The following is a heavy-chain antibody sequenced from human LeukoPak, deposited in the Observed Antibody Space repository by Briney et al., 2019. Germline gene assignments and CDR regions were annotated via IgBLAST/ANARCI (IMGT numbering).Heavy chain of an antibody. Sequence: PSETLSLTCTVSGGSISSYYWIWIRQPPGKGLEWIGSFYYSGNTNYTPSLKSRVTISVDTSRNQFSLKLSSVTAADTAVYYCAGGYCSGGNCYSASWYYPTNVWGQGTTVTVPS. CDR3: AGGYCSGGNCYSASWYYPTNV. CDR2: FYYSGNT. J-gene: IGHJ6*02. V-gene: IGHV4-59*01. CDR1: GGSISSYY. D-gene: IGHD2-15*01.